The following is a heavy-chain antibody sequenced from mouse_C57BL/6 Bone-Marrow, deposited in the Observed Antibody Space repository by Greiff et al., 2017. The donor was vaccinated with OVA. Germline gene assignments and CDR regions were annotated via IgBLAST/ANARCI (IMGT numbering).Heavy chain of an antibody. D-gene: IGHD1-1*01. J-gene: IGHJ1*03. Sequence: QVQLQQPGAELVKPGASVKLSCKASGYTFTSYWMHWVKQRPGRGLEWIVRIDPNSGGPKYTEPFKSKATLTVDKLSSTADMQLSSLTSEDTAVYYWAKYYGRLWYFDVGGTGTTVTVSS. V-gene: IGHV1-72*01. CDR3: AKYYGRLWYFDV. CDR1: GYTFTSYW. CDR2: IDPNSGGP.